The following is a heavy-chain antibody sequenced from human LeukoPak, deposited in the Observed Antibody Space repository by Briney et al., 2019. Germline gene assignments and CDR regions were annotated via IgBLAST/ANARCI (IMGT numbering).Heavy chain of an antibody. CDR3: ARALMTLVRGVPRTTWFDL. D-gene: IGHD3-10*01. V-gene: IGHV4-34*01. J-gene: IGHJ5*02. CDR2: INESGTT. CDR1: GGSFSGYY. Sequence: PSETLSLTCAVFGGSFSGYYWTWVRQAPGKGLEWIGEINESGTTNYNPSLDNRVTISVDRSKNQFSLKVTSLTAADTAVFYCARALMTLVRGVPRTTWFDLWGPGTLVTVSS.